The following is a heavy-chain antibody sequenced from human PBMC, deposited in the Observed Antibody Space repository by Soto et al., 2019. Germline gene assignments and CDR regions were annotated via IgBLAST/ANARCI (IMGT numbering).Heavy chain of an antibody. J-gene: IGHJ4*02. CDR3: ASTIECSSSPTFEY. CDR2: IIPIFGTA. V-gene: IGHV1-69*01. CDR1: GGTFSSYA. D-gene: IGHD6-6*01. Sequence: SVKVSCKASGGTFSSYAISWLRQAPGQGLEWMGGIIPIFGTANYAQKFQGRVTITADESTSTAYMELSSLRSEDTAVYYCASTIECSSSPTFEYWGQGTLVTVSS.